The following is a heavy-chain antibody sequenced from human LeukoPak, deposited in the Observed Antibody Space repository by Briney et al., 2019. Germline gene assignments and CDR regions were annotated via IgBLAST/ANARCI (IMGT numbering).Heavy chain of an antibody. D-gene: IGHD3-22*01. V-gene: IGHV3-23*01. CDR1: GFIFSSYA. CDR2: ISGSGGST. J-gene: IGHJ4*02. CDR3: AKDRPGSSGYYFFDY. Sequence: GGSLRLSCAASGFIFSSYAMSWVRQAPGKGLEWVSAISGSGGSTYYADSVKGRFTISRDNSRNTLYLQMNSLRAEDTAVYYCAKDRPGSSGYYFFDYWGQGTLVTVSS.